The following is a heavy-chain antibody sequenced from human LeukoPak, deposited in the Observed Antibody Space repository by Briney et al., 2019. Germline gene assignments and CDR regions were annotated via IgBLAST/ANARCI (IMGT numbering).Heavy chain of an antibody. D-gene: IGHD4-17*01. V-gene: IGHV3-30*02. CDR3: AREVAATVTTFDY. CDR2: IRYDGSNK. J-gene: IGHJ4*02. CDR1: GFTFSSYG. Sequence: PGGSLRLSCAASGFTFSSYGMHWVRQAPGKGLEWVAFIRYDGSNKYYADSVKGRFTISRDNSKNTLYLQMNSLRAEDTAVYYCAREVAATVTTFDYWGQGTLVTVSS.